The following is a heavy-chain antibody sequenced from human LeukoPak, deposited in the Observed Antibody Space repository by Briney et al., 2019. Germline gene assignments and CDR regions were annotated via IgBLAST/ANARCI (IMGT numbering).Heavy chain of an antibody. D-gene: IGHD2-15*01. CDR1: GFTVSSNY. V-gene: IGHV3-53*01. CDR3: AREDVVVVAAGEGYYYYGMDV. CDR2: IYSGGRT. J-gene: IGHJ6*02. Sequence: GSLRLSCAASGFTVSSNYMSWVRQAPGKGLGWVSVIYSGGRTYYADSVKGRFTISRDNSKNTLHLQMNSLRAEDTAVYYCAREDVVVVAAGEGYYYYGMDVWGQGTTVTVSS.